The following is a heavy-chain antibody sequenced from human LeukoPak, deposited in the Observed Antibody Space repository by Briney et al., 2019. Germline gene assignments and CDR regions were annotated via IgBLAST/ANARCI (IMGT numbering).Heavy chain of an antibody. J-gene: IGHJ5*02. CDR2: IYYSGST. CDR3: AREITMVRGINWFDP. Sequence: SETLSLTCTVSGGSISSYYWSWIRQPPGKGLEWIGYIYYSGSTNYNPSLKSRVTISVDTSKNQFSLKLSSVTAADTAVYYCAREITMVRGINWFDPWGQGTLVTVSS. CDR1: GGSISSYY. D-gene: IGHD3-10*01. V-gene: IGHV4-59*01.